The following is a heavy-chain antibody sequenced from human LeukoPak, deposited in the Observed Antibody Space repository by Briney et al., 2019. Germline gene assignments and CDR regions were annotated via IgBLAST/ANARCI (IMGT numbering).Heavy chain of an antibody. CDR2: IYYSGST. V-gene: IGHV4-31*03. Sequence: SQTLSPTCTVSGGSISSGGYYWSWIRQHPGKGLEWIGYIYYSGSTYYNPSLKSRVTISVDTSKNQFSLKLSSVTAADTAVYYCARGKSITMVRDDAFDIWGQGTMVTVSS. CDR3: ARGKSITMVRDDAFDI. J-gene: IGHJ3*02. CDR1: GGSISSGGYY. D-gene: IGHD3-10*01.